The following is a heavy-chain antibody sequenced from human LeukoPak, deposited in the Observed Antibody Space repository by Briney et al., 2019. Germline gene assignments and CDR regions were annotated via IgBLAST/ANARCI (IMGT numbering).Heavy chain of an antibody. Sequence: RASVSVSCKASGYTFTIYGISWVRQAPGQGVEWMGWISAYNGNTNYTQNLQGRVTMTTDTSTSTAYMELRSLRSDDTAVYYCARDPSYCSSTSCLLPIIPTHYYYYYGMDVWGQGTTVTVSS. CDR2: ISAYNGNT. J-gene: IGHJ6*02. V-gene: IGHV1-18*01. D-gene: IGHD2-2*01. CDR3: ARDPSYCSSTSCLLPIIPTHYYYYYGMDV. CDR1: GYTFTIYG.